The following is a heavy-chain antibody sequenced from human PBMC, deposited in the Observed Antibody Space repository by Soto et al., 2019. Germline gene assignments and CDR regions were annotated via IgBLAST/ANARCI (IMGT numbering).Heavy chain of an antibody. V-gene: IGHV3-15*07. CDR3: ANRPRGNWFDA. CDR2: IKSKTDGGTT. CDR1: GFSFSNVW. Sequence: EVQLVESGGGLVKPGGSLRLSCAASGFSFSNVWMNWVRQAPGKGLEWVGRIKSKTDGGTTEYTAPVEGRFTISRDDSKNTLYLDKNSLKTEETAVYFCANRPRGNWFDAWGQGTLVTVDS. J-gene: IGHJ5*02.